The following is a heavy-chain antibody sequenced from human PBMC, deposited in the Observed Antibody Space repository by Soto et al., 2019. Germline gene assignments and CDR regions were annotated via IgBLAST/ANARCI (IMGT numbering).Heavy chain of an antibody. V-gene: IGHV3-23*01. CDR2: ISGSGGDT. CDR3: ARDYYDGSGTYSSLGIDY. CDR1: GFRFNTYA. Sequence: EVQLLESGGGLVQPEGSLRLSCAASGFRFNTYAMNWVRQAPGKGLEWVSAISGSGGDTYYAESVKGRFTISRDNSKNTLYLQMNSLRAEDTSIYYCARDYYDGSGTYSSLGIDYWGQGTLVTVSS. J-gene: IGHJ4*02. D-gene: IGHD3-10*01.